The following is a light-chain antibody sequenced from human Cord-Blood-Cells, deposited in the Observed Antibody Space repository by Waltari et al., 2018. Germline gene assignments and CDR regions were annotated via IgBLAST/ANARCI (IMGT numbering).Light chain of an antibody. J-gene: IGKJ1*01. Sequence: DIVMTQSPDSLAVSLGERATINCKSSQSVLYNSNNKNYLAWYQQKPGQPPKRLIYWASTRESGVPDRFSGSGSGTDFTLTISSLQAEDVAVYYCQQYYSTPPTFGQGTKVEIK. CDR3: QQYYSTPPT. V-gene: IGKV4-1*01. CDR2: WAS. CDR1: QSVLYNSNNKNY.